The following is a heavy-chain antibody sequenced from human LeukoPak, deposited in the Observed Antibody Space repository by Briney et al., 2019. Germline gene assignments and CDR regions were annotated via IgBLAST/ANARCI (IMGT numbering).Heavy chain of an antibody. CDR1: GFTFSSYS. D-gene: IGHD4-17*01. J-gene: IGHJ4*02. CDR3: ARDRLHYGEYEKTFDY. Sequence: GGSLRLSCAASGFTFSSYSMNWVRQAPGKGLEWVSYITFSSSIIYYADSVKGRFTISRDNAKNSLYLQMNGLRAEDTAVYYCARDRLHYGEYEKTFDYWGQGTLVSVSS. CDR2: ITFSSSII. V-gene: IGHV3-48*01.